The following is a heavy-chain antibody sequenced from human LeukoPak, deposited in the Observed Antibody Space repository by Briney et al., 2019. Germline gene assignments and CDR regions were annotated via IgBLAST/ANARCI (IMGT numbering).Heavy chain of an antibody. D-gene: IGHD2-21*02. CDR1: GGSFNDYY. Sequence: SETLSLTCAVYGGSFNDYYWAWIRQPPGQGLEWLGETSHSGSSTYNASLKSRVVISVDTSKSHFSLSLISVTAADTAVYYCAGIRRSYGDLVLPLDPWGQGTLVTVSS. CDR3: AGIRRSYGDLVLPLDP. J-gene: IGHJ5*02. CDR2: TSHSGSS. V-gene: IGHV4-34*01.